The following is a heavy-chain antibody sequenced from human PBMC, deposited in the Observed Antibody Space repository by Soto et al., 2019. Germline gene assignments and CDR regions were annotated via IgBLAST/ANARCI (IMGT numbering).Heavy chain of an antibody. J-gene: IGHJ4*02. CDR1: GFTFRSYV. V-gene: IGHV3-33*05. Sequence: QVQLVESGGGVVQPGTSLRLSCVGSGFTFRSYVIHWVRQAPGKGLEWVALTSYDGSNNFYGDSVKGRFTISRDNSRNTVELQMDSLRLEDTALYYCARWGTTVGLDVCGQGTLVSVSS. D-gene: IGHD4-17*01. CDR2: TSYDGSNN. CDR3: ARWGTTVGLDV.